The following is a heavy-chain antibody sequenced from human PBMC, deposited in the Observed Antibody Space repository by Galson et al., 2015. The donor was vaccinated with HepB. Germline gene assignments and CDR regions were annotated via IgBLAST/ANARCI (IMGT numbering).Heavy chain of an antibody. J-gene: IGHJ4*02. CDR1: GYTFTSYA. CDR2: INPNSGDT. D-gene: IGHD3-22*01. V-gene: IGHV1-2*06. Sequence: QSGAEVKKPGESLKVSCKASGYTFTSYAMHWVRQAPGQRLEWMGRINPNSGDTNYARNFQARVTMTRDTSIATAYMQLSRLRSDDTAVYYCARAYDSRGRRRVDLDFWGQGTLVTVSS. CDR3: ARAYDSRGRRRVDLDF.